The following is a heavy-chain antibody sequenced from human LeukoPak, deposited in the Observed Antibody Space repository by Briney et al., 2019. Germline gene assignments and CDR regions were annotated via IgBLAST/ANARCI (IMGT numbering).Heavy chain of an antibody. D-gene: IGHD4-17*01. CDR3: ARFPVPLRGFDY. Sequence: ASVKVSCKASGYTFTGYYMHWVRQAPGQGLEWMGWINPNSGGTNYAQKFQGRVTMTRDTSISTAYMELSRLRSDDTAVYYCARFPVPLRGFDYWGQGTLVTVSS. V-gene: IGHV1-2*02. J-gene: IGHJ4*02. CDR1: GYTFTGYY. CDR2: INPNSGGT.